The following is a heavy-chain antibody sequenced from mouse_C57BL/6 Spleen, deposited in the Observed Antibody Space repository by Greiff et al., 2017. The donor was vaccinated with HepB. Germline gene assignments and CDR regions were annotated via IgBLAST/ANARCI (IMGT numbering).Heavy chain of an antibody. CDR1: GFTFSSYA. Sequence: EVHLVESGEGLVKPGGSLKLSCAASGFTFSSYAMSWVRQTPEKRLEWVAYISSGGDYIYYADTVKGRFTISRDNARNTLYLQMSSLKSEDTAMYYCTRDHGYDGMDYWGQGTSVTVSS. D-gene: IGHD2-2*01. CDR3: TRDHGYDGMDY. CDR2: ISSGGDYI. V-gene: IGHV5-9-1*02. J-gene: IGHJ4*01.